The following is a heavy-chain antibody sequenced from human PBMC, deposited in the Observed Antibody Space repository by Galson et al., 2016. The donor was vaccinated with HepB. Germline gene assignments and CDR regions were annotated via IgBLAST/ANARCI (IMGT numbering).Heavy chain of an antibody. Sequence: SETLSLTCAVCGASIISDEWWIWVRQPPSKGLEWIGEIHHSGRTNYNSSLQSRVTITVDKSRSQFSLNLFSVTAADTAVYYCARARQRDSRWSLDYWGQGTLVTVSS. CDR2: IHHSGRT. V-gene: IGHV4-4*02. D-gene: IGHD6-13*01. J-gene: IGHJ4*02. CDR1: GASIISDEW. CDR3: ARARQRDSRWSLDY.